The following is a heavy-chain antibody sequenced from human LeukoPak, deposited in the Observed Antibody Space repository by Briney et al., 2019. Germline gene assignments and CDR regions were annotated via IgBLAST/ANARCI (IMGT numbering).Heavy chain of an antibody. CDR2: ISAYNGNT. CDR1: GYTFASYA. CDR3: ARVDSGYDPTRY. V-gene: IGHV1-18*01. Sequence: ASVKVSCKASGYTFASYAISWVRQAPGQGLEWMGWISAYNGNTNYAQKLQGRVTMTIDTSTSTAYMELRSLRSDDTAVSYCARVDSGYDPTRYWGQGTLVTVSS. J-gene: IGHJ4*02. D-gene: IGHD5-12*01.